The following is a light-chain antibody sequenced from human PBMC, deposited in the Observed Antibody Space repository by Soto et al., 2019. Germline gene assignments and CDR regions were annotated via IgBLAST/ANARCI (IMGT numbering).Light chain of an antibody. J-gene: IGKJ1*01. CDR2: GAS. CDR3: QQYNDWPPKRM. V-gene: IGKV3-15*01. CDR1: QTISTK. Sequence: EIVMTQSPVTLSVSPGERATLSCRASQTISTKLAWYQQKPGQAPRLLIYGASTRATGVPARFSGSGSGTEFTLTISSVQSEDFAVYYCQQYNDWPPKRMFGQGTKVDVK.